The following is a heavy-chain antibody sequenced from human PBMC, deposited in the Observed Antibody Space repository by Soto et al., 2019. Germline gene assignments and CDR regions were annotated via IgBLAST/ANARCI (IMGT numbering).Heavy chain of an antibody. D-gene: IGHD5-12*01. CDR2: INPNSGGT. J-gene: IGHJ6*02. CDR3: ATTDGGIVATIYYYYYGMDV. Sequence: GASVKVSCKASGYTFTGYHMHWVRQAPGQGLEWMGWINPNSGGTNYAQKFQGRVTMTRDTSISTAYMELSRLRSDDTAVYYCATTDGGIVATIYYYYYGMDVWGQGTTVTVSS. V-gene: IGHV1-2*02. CDR1: GYTFTGYH.